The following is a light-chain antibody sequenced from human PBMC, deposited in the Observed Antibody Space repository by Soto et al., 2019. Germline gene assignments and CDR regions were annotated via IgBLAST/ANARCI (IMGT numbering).Light chain of an antibody. CDR1: SSDVGGYYY. CDR2: EVS. Sequence: QSALTQPPSASESPGQSVTISCTGTSSDVGGYYYVSWYQQHPGKAPKLMIYEVSKRPSGVPDRFSGSKSGNTASLTFSGLQAEDEADYYCSSYAGSNTYDVFGTGTKLTVL. CDR3: SSYAGSNTYDV. V-gene: IGLV2-8*01. J-gene: IGLJ1*01.